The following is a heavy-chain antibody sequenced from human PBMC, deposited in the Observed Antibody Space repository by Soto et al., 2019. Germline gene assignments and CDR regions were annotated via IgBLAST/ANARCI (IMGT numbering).Heavy chain of an antibody. D-gene: IGHD2-8*01. J-gene: IGHJ6*02. CDR3: ARDRYAGDYFYYGMDV. Sequence: PXVSLRLSCAASGMTFNRNGMHWVRQAPGKGLEWVAVIWYDGSKTAYSDSVKGRFTISRDNAKNTLYLQMNSVRDEDTAICYCARDRYAGDYFYYGMDVWGQGTTVTVSS. CDR1: GMTFNRNG. V-gene: IGHV3-33*01. CDR2: IWYDGSKT.